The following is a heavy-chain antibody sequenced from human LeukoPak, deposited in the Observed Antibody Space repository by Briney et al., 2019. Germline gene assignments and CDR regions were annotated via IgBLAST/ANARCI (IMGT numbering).Heavy chain of an antibody. D-gene: IGHD6-13*01. V-gene: IGHV3-53*01. CDR1: GITVSTNY. Sequence: GGSLRLSCAASGITVSTNYMSWVRQAPGKGLEWVSIAFSDGRTFYADSVKGRFTISRDNSKNTLYLQMNSLRTEDTAVYYCSKKTTYNTAGTQGFDYWGQGTLVTVSS. CDR2: AFSDGRT. J-gene: IGHJ4*02. CDR3: SKKTTYNTAGTQGFDY.